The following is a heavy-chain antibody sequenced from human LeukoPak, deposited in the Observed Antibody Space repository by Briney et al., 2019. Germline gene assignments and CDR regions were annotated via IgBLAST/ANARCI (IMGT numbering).Heavy chain of an antibody. J-gene: IGHJ6*03. Sequence: ASVKVSCKASGYTFTGYYMHWVRQAPGQGLEWMGGIIPIFGTANYAQKFQGRVTITADESTSTAYMELSSLRSEDTAVYYCARGYYYGSGSSYYYYYMDVWGKGTTVTISS. CDR2: IIPIFGTA. CDR1: GYTFTGYY. D-gene: IGHD3-10*01. CDR3: ARGYYYGSGSSYYYYYMDV. V-gene: IGHV1-69*13.